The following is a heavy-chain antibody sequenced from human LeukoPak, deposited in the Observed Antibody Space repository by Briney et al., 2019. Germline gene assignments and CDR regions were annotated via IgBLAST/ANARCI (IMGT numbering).Heavy chain of an antibody. J-gene: IGHJ4*02. CDR1: GFTFSNYW. Sequence: HAGGSLRLSCAASGFTFSNYWMHWVRQAPGEGLVWLSGITPDGSGTRYVDSVKGRFTVSRDNAKNTLYLQMNSLRTEDTAVYYCARGVVVIATSGNDYWGQGTLVTVSS. CDR2: ITPDGSGT. D-gene: IGHD3-16*02. CDR3: ARGVVVIATSGNDY. V-gene: IGHV3-74*01.